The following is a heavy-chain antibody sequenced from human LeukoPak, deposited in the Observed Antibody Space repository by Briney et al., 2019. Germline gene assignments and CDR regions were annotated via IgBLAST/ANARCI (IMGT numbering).Heavy chain of an antibody. D-gene: IGHD3-22*01. CDR3: ARQGSGYYYDSSGYFLKPTPFDY. J-gene: IGHJ4*02. CDR1: GGSISSGGYY. V-gene: IGHV4-61*08. Sequence: SETLSLTCTVSGGSISSGGYYWSWIRQPPGKGLEWMGYIYYSGSTNYNPSLKSRVTISVDTSKNQFSLKLSSVTAADTAVYYCARQGSGYYYDSSGYFLKPTPFDYWGQGTLVTVSS. CDR2: IYYSGST.